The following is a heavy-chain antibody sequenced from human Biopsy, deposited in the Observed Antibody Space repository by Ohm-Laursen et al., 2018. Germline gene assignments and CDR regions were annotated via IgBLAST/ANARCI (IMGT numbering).Heavy chain of an antibody. D-gene: IGHD6-19*01. CDR1: GFIFSRYW. Sequence: SLRLSCAASGFIFSRYWMNWVRQTPEKGLEWVANMNQDGSEEHYVDSVKGRFTISRDNAKNSLYLQMNSLRAEDTAVYYCARDYPSYSSVWYREPIIHCWGQGTLVTVSS. J-gene: IGHJ4*02. CDR3: ARDYPSYSSVWYREPIIHC. CDR2: MNQDGSEE. V-gene: IGHV3-7*01.